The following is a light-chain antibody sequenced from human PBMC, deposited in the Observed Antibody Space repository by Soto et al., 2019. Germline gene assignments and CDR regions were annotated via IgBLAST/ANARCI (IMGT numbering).Light chain of an antibody. CDR2: DVS. CDR1: SSDVGGYNY. CDR3: ISYTSSSTLV. J-gene: IGLJ1*01. Sequence: QSALTQPASVSGSPGQSITISCTGTSSDVGGYNYVSWYQQHPGQAPKLMIYDVSNRPSWVSNRFSGSKSGSTASLTISGLQAEDEADYYCISYTSSSTLVFGTGTKLTVL. V-gene: IGLV2-14*01.